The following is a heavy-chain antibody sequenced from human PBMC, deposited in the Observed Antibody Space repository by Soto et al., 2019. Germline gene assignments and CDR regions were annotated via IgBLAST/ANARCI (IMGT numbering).Heavy chain of an antibody. J-gene: IGHJ4*02. D-gene: IGHD2-21*02. CDR2: MYYSGCT. V-gene: IGHV4-30-4*02. CDR1: GGSISSGDYY. Sequence: SETLSLTCTVSGGSISSGDYYWSWIRQPPGKGMDWIGYMYYSGCTYNNPTIKRRVTISVDTSKNQFSLKLSSGPAAATAVYYCARDHRLAYWGSNCYSAFDYWGQGTLVTVSS. CDR3: ARDHRLAYWGSNCYSAFDY.